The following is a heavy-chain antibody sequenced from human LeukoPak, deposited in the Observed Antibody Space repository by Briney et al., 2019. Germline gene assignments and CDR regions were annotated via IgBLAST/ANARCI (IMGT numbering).Heavy chain of an antibody. CDR3: AKSNGYGLVDI. J-gene: IGHJ3*02. V-gene: IGHV4-34*01. CDR1: GGSFSGYY. CDR2: INHSGST. Sequence: PSETLSLTCAVYGGSFSGYYWSWIRQPPGKGLEWIGEINHSGSTNYNPSLKSRVTISVDTSKNQFSLKLTSVTAADTAVYYCAKSNGYGLVDIWGQGTMVTVSS. D-gene: IGHD3-10*01.